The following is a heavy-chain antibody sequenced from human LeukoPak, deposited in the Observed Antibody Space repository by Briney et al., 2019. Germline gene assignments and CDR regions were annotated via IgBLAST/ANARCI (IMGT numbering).Heavy chain of an antibody. CDR2: VNSDGTST. V-gene: IGHV3-74*01. CDR3: AKEEFFRLDY. Sequence: PGGSLRLSCAASGFTFSPYWMHWVRQAPGKGLVWVSRVNSDGTSTAYADSVKGRFTISRDNAKSTLYLQMNSLRADDTAVYYCAKEEFFRLDYWGQGSLVTVSS. J-gene: IGHJ4*02. CDR1: GFTFSPYW. D-gene: IGHD3/OR15-3a*01.